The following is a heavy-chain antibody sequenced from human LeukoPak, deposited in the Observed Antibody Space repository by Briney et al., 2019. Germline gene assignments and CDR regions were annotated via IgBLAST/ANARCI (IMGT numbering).Heavy chain of an antibody. V-gene: IGHV1-69*04. CDR2: IIPILGIA. CDR3: ASLRGYCSGGSCYAGNWFDP. J-gene: IGHJ5*02. CDR1: GGTFSSYA. Sequence: ASVKVSCKASGGTFSSYAISWVRQAPGQGLEWMGRIIPILGIANYAQKFQGRVTITADKSTSTAYMELSSLRSEDTAVYYCASLRGYCSGGSCYAGNWFDPWGQGTLVTVSS. D-gene: IGHD2-15*01.